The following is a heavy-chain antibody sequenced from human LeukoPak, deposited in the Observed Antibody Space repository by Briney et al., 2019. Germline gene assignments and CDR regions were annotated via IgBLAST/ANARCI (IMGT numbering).Heavy chain of an antibody. D-gene: IGHD3-10*01. V-gene: IGHV4-59*08. Sequence: SETLSLTCTVSGGSISSYYWSWIRQPPGKGLEWIGYIYYSGSTNYNPSLKSRVTISVDTSKNQFSLKLSSVTAADTAVYYCARRGPAGAYYYYGMDVWGQGTTVTVSS. CDR2: IYYSGST. CDR1: GGSISSYY. CDR3: ARRGPAGAYYYYGMDV. J-gene: IGHJ6*02.